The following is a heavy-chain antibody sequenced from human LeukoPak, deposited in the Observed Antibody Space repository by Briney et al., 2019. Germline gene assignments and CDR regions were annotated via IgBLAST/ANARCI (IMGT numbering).Heavy chain of an antibody. D-gene: IGHD3-3*01. CDR1: GYTFTSYD. J-gene: IGHJ3*02. CDR2: MNPNSGNT. V-gene: IGHV1-8*03. CDR3: AVDWSGKPYAFDI. Sequence: ASVKVSCKASGYTFTSYDINWVRQDTGQGLEWMGWMNPNSGNTGYAQKFQGRVTITRNTSISTAYMELSSLRSEDTAVYYCAVDWSGKPYAFDIWGQGTMVTVSS.